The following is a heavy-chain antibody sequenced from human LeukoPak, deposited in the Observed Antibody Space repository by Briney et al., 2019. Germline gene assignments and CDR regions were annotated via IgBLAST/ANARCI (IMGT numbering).Heavy chain of an antibody. V-gene: IGHV3-48*01. CDR1: GFTFSSYS. CDR3: ASQRTGYSSTPDFDY. Sequence: QAGGSLRLSCAASGFTFSSYSMNWVRQAPGKGLEWVSYISSSSSTIYYADSVKGRFTISRDNAKNSLYLQMNSLRAEDTAVYYCASQRTGYSSTPDFDYWGQGTLVTVSS. CDR2: ISSSSSTI. D-gene: IGHD6-13*01. J-gene: IGHJ4*02.